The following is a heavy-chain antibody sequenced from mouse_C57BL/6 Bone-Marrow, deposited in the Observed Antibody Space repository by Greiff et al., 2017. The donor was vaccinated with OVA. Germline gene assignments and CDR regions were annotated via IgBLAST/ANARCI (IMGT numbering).Heavy chain of an antibody. J-gene: IGHJ4*01. CDR2: ISDGGSYT. D-gene: IGHD2-12*01. Sequence: EVQVVESGGGLVKPGGSLKLSCAASGFTFSSYAMSWVRQTPEKRLEWVATISDGGSYTYYPDNVTGRFTISRDNAKNNLYLQMSHLKSEDTAMYYCASPYYIAMDYWGQGTSVTVSS. CDR1: GFTFSSYA. V-gene: IGHV5-4*01. CDR3: ASPYYIAMDY.